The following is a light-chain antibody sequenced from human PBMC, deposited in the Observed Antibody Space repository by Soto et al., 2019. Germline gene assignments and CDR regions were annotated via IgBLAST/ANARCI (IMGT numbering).Light chain of an antibody. CDR3: QHRSNWLGT. J-gene: IGKJ3*01. CDR1: QSVSSF. CDR2: DAS. Sequence: EIVLTQSPATLSLSPGERATLSCRASQSVSSFLAWYQQKSGQTPRLLIYDASNRATGIPARFSGSGSGTDXXLTISSLEPEDFAVYYCQHRSNWLGTFGPGTKVDIK. V-gene: IGKV3-11*01.